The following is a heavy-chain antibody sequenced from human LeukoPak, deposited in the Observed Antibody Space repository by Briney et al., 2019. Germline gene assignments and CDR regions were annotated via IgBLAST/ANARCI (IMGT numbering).Heavy chain of an antibody. CDR1: GYTFTGYY. CDR3: ARNAVEMATISDY. J-gene: IGHJ4*02. Sequence: ASVKVSCKASGYTFTGYYMHWVRQPPGQGLEWMGWINPNSGGTNYAQKFQGRVTMTRDTSISTAYMELSRLRSDDTAVYYCARNAVEMATISDYWGQGTLVTVSS. V-gene: IGHV1-2*02. CDR2: INPNSGGT. D-gene: IGHD5-24*01.